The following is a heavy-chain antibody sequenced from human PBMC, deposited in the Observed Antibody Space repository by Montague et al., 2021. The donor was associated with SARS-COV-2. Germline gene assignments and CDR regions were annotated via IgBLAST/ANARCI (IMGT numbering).Heavy chain of an antibody. J-gene: IGHJ4*02. CDR1: GDSVFNLSVA. CDR3: VRYSGWFYFDF. Sequence: CAISGDSVFNLSVASSWLTHSPSTGLDLLCRPYYRSKWYSDYAPXLRGRLTVNPDASKNEFSLELNYVTPEDTAVYYCVRYSGWFYFDFWGQGTLVTVSS. V-gene: IGHV6-1*01. D-gene: IGHD6-19*01. CDR2: PYYRSKWYS.